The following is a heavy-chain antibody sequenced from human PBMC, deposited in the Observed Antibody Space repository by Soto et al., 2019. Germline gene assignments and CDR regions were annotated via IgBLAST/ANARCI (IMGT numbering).Heavy chain of an antibody. J-gene: IGHJ4*02. CDR2: IYSGGST. CDR1: GFTVSSNY. Sequence: GGSLRLSCAASGFTVSSNYMSWVRQAPGKGLEWVSVIYSGGSTYYADSVKGRFTISRDNSKNTLYLQMNSLRAEDTAVYSCARGRIPVAGTGGSFDFWGQGTLVTVSS. CDR3: ARGRIPVAGTGGSFDF. D-gene: IGHD6-19*01. V-gene: IGHV3-53*01.